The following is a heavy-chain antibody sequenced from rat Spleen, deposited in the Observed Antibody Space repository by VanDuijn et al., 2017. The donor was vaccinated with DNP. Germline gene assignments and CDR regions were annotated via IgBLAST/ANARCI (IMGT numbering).Heavy chain of an antibody. CDR1: GFTFSDYH. V-gene: IGHV5S10*01. CDR2: IISDGSRT. J-gene: IGHJ3*01. Sequence: EVQLVESGGDLVQPGRSLKLSCAASGFTFSDYHMAWVRQAPKKGLEWVATIISDGSRTYYRDSLKGRFTVSRDNAKSTLYLQMDSLRSEDTATYYCAGNYFDGSFYYPFAYWGQGTLVTVSS. D-gene: IGHD1-12*02. CDR3: AGNYFDGSFYYPFAY.